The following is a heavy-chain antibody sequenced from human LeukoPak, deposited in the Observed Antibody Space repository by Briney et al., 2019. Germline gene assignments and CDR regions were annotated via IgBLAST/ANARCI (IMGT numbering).Heavy chain of an antibody. CDR3: ARRREGYNPLDY. Sequence: SETLSLTCTVSGGSISSYYWSWIRQPPGKGLEWIGTIDHAGTTFYNVSLKSRVTISVDTPNNQFSLRLNSVGAADTAVYYCARRREGYNPLDYWGQGTLVTGSS. V-gene: IGHV4-59*04. CDR2: IDHAGTT. D-gene: IGHD5-24*01. J-gene: IGHJ4*02. CDR1: GGSISSYY.